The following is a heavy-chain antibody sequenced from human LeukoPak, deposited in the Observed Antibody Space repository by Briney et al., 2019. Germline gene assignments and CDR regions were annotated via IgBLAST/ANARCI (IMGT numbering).Heavy chain of an antibody. V-gene: IGHV1-46*01. CDR1: GYTFTSYY. Sequence: ASVKVSCKASGYTFTSYYMHWVRQAPGQGLEWMGIINPSGGSTSYAQKFQGRVTMTRDMSTSTVYMELSSLRSEDTAVYYCARSKFRSVATIFYYYYMDVWGKGTTVTVSS. D-gene: IGHD5-12*01. CDR3: ARSKFRSVATIFYYYYMDV. CDR2: INPSGGST. J-gene: IGHJ6*03.